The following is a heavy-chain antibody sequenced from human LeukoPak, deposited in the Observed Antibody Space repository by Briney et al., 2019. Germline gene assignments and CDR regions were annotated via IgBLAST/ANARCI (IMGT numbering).Heavy chain of an antibody. CDR1: GGSISSSSYY. V-gene: IGHV4-39*01. Sequence: PSETLSLTCTVSGGSISSSSYYWGWIRQPPGKGLEWIGSIYYSGSTYYNPSLKSRVTISVDTSKNQFSLKLSSVTAADTAVYYCARGGGWGNYFDYWGQGTLVTVSS. D-gene: IGHD2-21*01. CDR3: ARGGGWGNYFDY. J-gene: IGHJ4*02. CDR2: IYYSGST.